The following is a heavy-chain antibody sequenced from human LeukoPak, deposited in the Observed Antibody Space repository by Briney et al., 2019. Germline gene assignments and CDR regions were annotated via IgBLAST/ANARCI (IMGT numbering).Heavy chain of an antibody. V-gene: IGHV3-21*01. CDR3: ARDLNLGYPLDY. CDR1: GFTFSSYN. J-gene: IGHJ4*02. D-gene: IGHD3-16*02. CDR2: ISNSGSDI. Sequence: GGSLRLSCAASGFTFSSYNMNWVRQAPGKGLEWVSSISNSGSDIYYADSVKGRFTISRDNAKKSLYLQMNSLRAEDTAMYYCARDLNLGYPLDYWGQGTLVTVSS.